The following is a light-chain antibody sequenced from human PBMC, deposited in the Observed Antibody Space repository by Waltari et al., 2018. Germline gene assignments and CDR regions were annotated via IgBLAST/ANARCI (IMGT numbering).Light chain of an antibody. Sequence: QSALTQPASVSGSPGQSITISCTGTSSDVGGYNYVSWYQQHPGKVPKLMIYNVINRPSGVSIRFSGAKSGNTASLTISGLQAEDEADYYCTSYTDSRICDGVFGGGTRLTVL. CDR3: TSYTDSRICDGV. J-gene: IGLJ3*02. CDR1: SSDVGGYNY. V-gene: IGLV2-14*03. CDR2: NVI.